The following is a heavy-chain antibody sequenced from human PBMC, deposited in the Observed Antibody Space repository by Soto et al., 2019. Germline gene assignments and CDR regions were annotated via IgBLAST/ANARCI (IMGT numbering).Heavy chain of an antibody. V-gene: IGHV1-18*01. CDR2: ISTNNGNT. D-gene: IGHD3-10*01. CDR3: AREMVRGVGSDY. J-gene: IGHJ4*02. Sequence: QVQLVQSGAEVKKPGASVKVSCKASGYTFTSYGISWVRQAPGQGLEWMGWISTNNGNTKYAQKLQGRVTMTTDPPTSTAYMELRRLRSDDTAVFYCAREMVRGVGSDYWGQGTLVTVSS. CDR1: GYTFTSYG.